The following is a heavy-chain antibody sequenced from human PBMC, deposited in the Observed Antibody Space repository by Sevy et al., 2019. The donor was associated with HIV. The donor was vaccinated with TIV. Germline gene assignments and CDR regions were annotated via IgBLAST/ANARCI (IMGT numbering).Heavy chain of an antibody. CDR2: ISSSSNYI. CDR3: AKDAPSRFDY. J-gene: IGHJ4*02. V-gene: IGHV3-21*01. CDR1: GFTFSTWS. Sequence: GGSLRLSCVASGFTFSTWSMNWVRQAPGKGLEWVSLISSSSNYIYYADSVKGRFTISRDNAKHSLYLQMNSLRAEDTAVYYCAKDAPSRFDYWGQGALVTVSS.